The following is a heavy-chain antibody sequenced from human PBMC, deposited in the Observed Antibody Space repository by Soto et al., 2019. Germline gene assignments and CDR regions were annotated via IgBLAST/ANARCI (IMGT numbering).Heavy chain of an antibody. CDR3: AREQQKTSSWFPYYYGMDV. V-gene: IGHV3-30-3*01. Sequence: GGSLRLSCAASGFTFSSYAMHWVRQAPGKGLEWVAVISYDGSNKYYADSVKGRFTISRDNSKNTLYLQMNSLRAEDTAVYYCAREQQKTSSWFPYYYGMDVWGQGTTVTVSS. D-gene: IGHD6-13*01. CDR2: ISYDGSNK. CDR1: GFTFSSYA. J-gene: IGHJ6*02.